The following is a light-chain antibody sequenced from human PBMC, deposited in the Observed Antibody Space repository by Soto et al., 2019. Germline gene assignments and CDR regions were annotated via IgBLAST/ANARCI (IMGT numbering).Light chain of an antibody. V-gene: IGKV3-20*01. CDR3: QYVG. J-gene: IGKJ5*01. CDR1: QSLSTKH. Sequence: ETVLTQSPGTVSLSPGESATLSCRATQSLSTKHLAWYQQKPGQAPRLLIYAASTRATGIPDRFSGSGSGTDFTLTISRLEPEDFAVYYCQYVGFGQGTRLENK. CDR2: AAS.